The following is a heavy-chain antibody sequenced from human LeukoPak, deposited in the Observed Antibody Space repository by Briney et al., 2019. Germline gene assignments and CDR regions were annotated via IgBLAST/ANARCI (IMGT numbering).Heavy chain of an antibody. V-gene: IGHV3-23*01. CDR1: GFTFSNYA. CDR2: ISGSGAST. CDR3: VKVAKYYYGSETYYFFEH. D-gene: IGHD3-10*01. Sequence: GGSLRLSCAASGFTFSNYAMTWVRQAPGKGLEWVSTISGSGASTYYADSVKGRFTISRDNSKNTLYLQMNSLRVEDTGIYYCVKVAKYYYGSETYYFFEHWGQGTPVTASS. J-gene: IGHJ4*02.